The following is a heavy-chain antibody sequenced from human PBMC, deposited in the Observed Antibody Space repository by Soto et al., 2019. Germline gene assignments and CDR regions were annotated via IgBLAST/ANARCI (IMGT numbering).Heavy chain of an antibody. CDR3: ARVIGGLYYFDY. CDR1: GYTFTSYA. D-gene: IGHD3-16*01. V-gene: IGHV1-3*01. CDR2: TNAGNGNT. Sequence: GASVKVSCKASGYTFTSYAMHWVRQAPGQRLEWMGWTNAGNGNTKYSQKFQGRVTITRDTSASTAYMELSSLRSEDTAVYYCARVIGGLYYFDYWGQGTLVTVSS. J-gene: IGHJ4*02.